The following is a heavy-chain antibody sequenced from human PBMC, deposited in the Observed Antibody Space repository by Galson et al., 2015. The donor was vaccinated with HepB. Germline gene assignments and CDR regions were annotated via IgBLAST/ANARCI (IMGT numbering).Heavy chain of an antibody. D-gene: IGHD4-17*01. V-gene: IGHV3-74*01. CDR1: GFTFSSYW. J-gene: IGHJ4*02. CDR3: ASHYSDYPGTIYFDY. Sequence: SLRLSCAASGFTFSSYWMHWVRQAPGKGLVWVSRINSDGSSTSYADSVKGRFTISRDNSKNTLYLQMNSLTAEDTATYYCASHYSDYPGTIYFDYWGQGTLVTVS. CDR2: INSDGSST.